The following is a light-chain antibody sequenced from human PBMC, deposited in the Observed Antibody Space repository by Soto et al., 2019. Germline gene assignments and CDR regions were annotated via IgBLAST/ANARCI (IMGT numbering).Light chain of an antibody. Sequence: QSALTQPASVSGSPGQSITIPCTGASSDVGTYNLVSWYRQYPGKAPQLLIYEVSKLASGVSNRFSGSKSGNTASLTISGLQAEDEADYFCCSYAGSTTFVLFGGGTKLTVL. CDR2: EVS. J-gene: IGLJ2*01. CDR1: SSDVGTYNL. CDR3: CSYAGSTTFVL. V-gene: IGLV2-23*02.